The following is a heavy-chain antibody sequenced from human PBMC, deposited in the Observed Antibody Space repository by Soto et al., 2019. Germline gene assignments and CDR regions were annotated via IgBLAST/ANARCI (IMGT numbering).Heavy chain of an antibody. CDR1: GFTFSRFE. V-gene: IGHV3-48*03. CDR2: ISSSGSTA. Sequence: GGSLRLSCAASGFTFSRFELHWVRQAPGKGLEWISYISSSGSTAYYAASVEGRFTISRDNANNSVYLQMDSLRAEDTALYYCTRAAWFPYLSFYWGQGALVTVSS. D-gene: IGHD3-10*01. CDR3: TRAAWFPYLSFY. J-gene: IGHJ4*02.